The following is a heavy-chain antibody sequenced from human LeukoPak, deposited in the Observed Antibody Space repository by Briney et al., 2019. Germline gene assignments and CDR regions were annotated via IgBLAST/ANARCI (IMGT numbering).Heavy chain of an antibody. D-gene: IGHD3-10*01. V-gene: IGHV3-21*01. J-gene: IGHJ6*03. CDR2: ISSSSSYI. Sequence: GGSLRLSCAASGFTFRSYSMNWVRQAPGKGLEWVSSISSSSSYIYYADSVKGRFAISRDNAKNSLYLQMNSLRAEDTAVYYCARGSGNNYYMDVWGKGTTVTVSS. CDR3: ARGSGNNYYMDV. CDR1: GFTFRSYS.